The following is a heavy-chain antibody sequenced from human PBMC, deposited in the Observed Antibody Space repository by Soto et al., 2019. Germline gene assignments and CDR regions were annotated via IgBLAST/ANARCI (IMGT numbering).Heavy chain of an antibody. Sequence: SETLSLTCAVFAGSFSGYYWSWIRQPPGKGLEWIGEINHSGSTNYNPSLKSRVTISVDTSKRQFSLKLTSVTAADTAVYYCARATLETSGSNYYMDIWGKGTTVTVSS. CDR3: ARATLETSGSNYYMDI. V-gene: IGHV4-34*01. CDR2: INHSGST. J-gene: IGHJ6*03. D-gene: IGHD1-7*01. CDR1: AGSFSGYY.